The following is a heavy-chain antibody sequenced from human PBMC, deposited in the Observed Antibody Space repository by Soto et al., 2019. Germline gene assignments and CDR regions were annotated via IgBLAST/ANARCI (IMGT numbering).Heavy chain of an antibody. CDR2: ISPGDSDT. Sequence: GESLKISCDASGYSFTSYWILWVRQMPWKGLEWTGVISPGDSDTRYSPSFQGQVTISADKSLGTAYLQWGSLKASDTAIYYCARGNRPLIRDAFDVWGQGAMVTVSS. J-gene: IGHJ3*01. CDR3: ARGNRPLIRDAFDV. CDR1: GYSFTSYW. V-gene: IGHV5-51*01.